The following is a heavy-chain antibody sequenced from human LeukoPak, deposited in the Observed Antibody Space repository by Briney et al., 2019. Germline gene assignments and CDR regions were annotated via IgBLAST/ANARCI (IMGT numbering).Heavy chain of an antibody. CDR3: ARDRVAGSLDY. V-gene: IGHV4-38-2*02. Sequence: SETLSLTCSVSGHSISSGYYWGWIRQPPGKGLEWIGRIYTSGSTNYNPSLKSRVTMSVDTSKNQFSLKLSSVTAADTAVYYCARDRVAGSLDYWGQGTLVTVSS. CDR2: IYTSGST. J-gene: IGHJ4*02. D-gene: IGHD6-19*01. CDR1: GHSISSGYY.